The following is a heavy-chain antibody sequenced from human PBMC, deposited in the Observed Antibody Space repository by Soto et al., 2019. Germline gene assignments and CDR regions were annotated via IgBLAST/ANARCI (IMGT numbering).Heavy chain of an antibody. J-gene: IGHJ6*02. CDR3: ANCVQGIVVAPDYGMDV. D-gene: IGHD6-19*01. CDR1: GGTFSSYT. Sequence: SVKVSCKASGGTFSSYTISWVRQAPGQGLEWMGRIIPILGIANYAQKFQGRVTITADKSTSTAYMELSSLRAEDTAVYYCANCVQGIVVAPDYGMDVWGQGTTVTVSS. V-gene: IGHV1-69*02. CDR2: IIPILGIA.